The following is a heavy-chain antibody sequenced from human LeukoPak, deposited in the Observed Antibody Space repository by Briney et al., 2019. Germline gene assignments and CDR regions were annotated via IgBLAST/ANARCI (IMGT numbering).Heavy chain of an antibody. Sequence: ASVKVSCKASGGTFSSYAISWVRPAPGQGLEWMGRIIPILGIANYAQKFQGRVTITADKSTSTAYMELSSLRSEDTAVYYCAIQAVGATSDYWGQGTLVTVSS. J-gene: IGHJ4*02. D-gene: IGHD1-26*01. V-gene: IGHV1-69*04. CDR1: GGTFSSYA. CDR2: IIPILGIA. CDR3: AIQAVGATSDY.